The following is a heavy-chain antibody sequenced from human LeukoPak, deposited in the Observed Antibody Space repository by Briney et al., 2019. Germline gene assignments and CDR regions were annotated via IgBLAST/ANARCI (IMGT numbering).Heavy chain of an antibody. Sequence: GRSLRLSCAASGFTFSSYGMHWVRQAPGKGLEWVTFIQYDGSKKYYADSVKGRFTISRDNSKNTLYLEMNSLRAEDTAVYYCAKDIGSYYDYWGQGILVTVSS. CDR1: GFTFSSYG. J-gene: IGHJ4*02. V-gene: IGHV3-30*02. CDR2: IQYDGSKK. D-gene: IGHD3-10*01. CDR3: AKDIGSYYDY.